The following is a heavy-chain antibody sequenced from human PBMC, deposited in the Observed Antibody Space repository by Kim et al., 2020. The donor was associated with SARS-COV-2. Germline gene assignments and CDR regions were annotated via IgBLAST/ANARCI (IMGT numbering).Heavy chain of an antibody. D-gene: IGHD2-8*01. V-gene: IGHV4-39*01. J-gene: IGHJ4*02. CDR3: VRHSGCFDDRIDY. Sequence: SETLSLTCAVSGASLINNFCHWGWIRQSPGKGLEWIGSISYRGDTYYSPSLKSRLTISVDISKRQFSLKLRSLTASDTAVYYCVRHSGCFDDRIDYWGQGTLVTVSS. CDR2: ISYRGDT. CDR1: GASLINNFCH.